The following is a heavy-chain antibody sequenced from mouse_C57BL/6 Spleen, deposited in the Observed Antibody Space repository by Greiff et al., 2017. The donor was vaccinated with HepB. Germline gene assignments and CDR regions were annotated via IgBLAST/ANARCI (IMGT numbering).Heavy chain of an antibody. CDR2: ISSGSSTI. V-gene: IGHV5-17*01. Sequence: EVKLVESGGGLVKPGGSLKLSCAASGFTFSDYGIHWVRQAPEKGLEWVAYISSGSSTIYYADTVKGRFTISRDNAKNTLFLQMTSLRSEDTAMYYCARNYDWYFDVWGTGTTVTVSS. D-gene: IGHD2-4*01. CDR1: GFTFSDYG. CDR3: ARNYDWYFDV. J-gene: IGHJ1*03.